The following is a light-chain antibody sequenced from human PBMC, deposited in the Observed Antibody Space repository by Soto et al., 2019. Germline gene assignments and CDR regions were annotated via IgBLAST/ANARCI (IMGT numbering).Light chain of an antibody. V-gene: IGKV3-20*01. J-gene: IGKJ5*01. CDR3: QQYGSSLLIT. CDR2: GAS. Sequence: VMTQSAATLSVSPGERATLSCGAIQRVNSNYLAWYQQKTGQAPRLLIYGASRRATGIPDRFSGSGSGTDFSLNISGLEPEDFAVYYCQQYGSSLLITFGQGTRLEI. CDR1: QRVNSNY.